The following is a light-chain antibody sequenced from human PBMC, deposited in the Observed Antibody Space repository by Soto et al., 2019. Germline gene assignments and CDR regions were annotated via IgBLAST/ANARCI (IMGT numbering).Light chain of an antibody. CDR3: QQYSSSPSSIT. CDR2: GAS. J-gene: IGKJ5*01. Sequence: ILMTPSPCTLSVSPGEGATLSCRASQSINSNLAWYQQKPGQAPRLLIYGASTRATGIPARFSGSGSGTEFTLTISSLQSEDFAVYYCQQYSSSPSSITFGQGTRLEIK. CDR1: QSINSN. V-gene: IGKV3-15*01.